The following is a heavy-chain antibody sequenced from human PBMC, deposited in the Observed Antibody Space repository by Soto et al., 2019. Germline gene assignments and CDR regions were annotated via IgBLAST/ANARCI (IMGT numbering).Heavy chain of an antibody. CDR1: GVIFSTAW. J-gene: IGHJ4*02. Sequence: GGSXRLACEVAGVIFSTAWMGWVRQAPGRGLEWVGRIKIKTDGGATDYAAPVKGRFAISRDDSKNMVYLEMNGLKTEDSAVYYCATVYHSDSGTYRDFFYWGQGTRVTVSS. CDR2: IKIKTDGGAT. V-gene: IGHV3-15*01. D-gene: IGHD3-10*01. CDR3: ATVYHSDSGTYRDFFY.